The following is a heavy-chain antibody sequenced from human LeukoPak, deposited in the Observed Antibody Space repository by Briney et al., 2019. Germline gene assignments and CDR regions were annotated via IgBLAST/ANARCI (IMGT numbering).Heavy chain of an antibody. V-gene: IGHV1-69*13. D-gene: IGHD2-2*01. CDR2: IIPIFGTA. CDR3: ARITQSQDIVVVPADPTVGWFDP. CDR1: GYTFSSYA. Sequence: GASVKVSCKASGYTFSSYAISWVRQAPGQGLEWMGGIIPIFGTANYAQKFQGRVRITADESTSTAYMELSSLRSEDTAVYYCARITQSQDIVVVPADPTVGWFDPWGQGTLVTVSS. J-gene: IGHJ5*02.